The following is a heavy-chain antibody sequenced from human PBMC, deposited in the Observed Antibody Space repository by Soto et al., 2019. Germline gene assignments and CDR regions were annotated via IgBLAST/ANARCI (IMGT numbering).Heavy chain of an antibody. CDR3: ARAGETAYQNYYYYGMDV. V-gene: IGHV1-69*01. J-gene: IGHJ6*02. Sequence: QVKLVQSGAEGKKPGSSVKVSCKASGGTLSSYAISWVRQAPGQGLGWMGGIIPIFGTANYAQKFQGRVTITADESTSTAYMELSSLRSEDTAVYYCARAGETAYQNYYYYGMDVWGQGTTVTVSS. CDR2: IIPIFGTA. CDR1: GGTLSSYA. D-gene: IGHD5-18*01.